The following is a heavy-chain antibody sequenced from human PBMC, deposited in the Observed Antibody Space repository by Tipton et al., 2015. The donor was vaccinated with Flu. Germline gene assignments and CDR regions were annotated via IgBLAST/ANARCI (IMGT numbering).Heavy chain of an antibody. CDR2: IHRAGNT. J-gene: IGHJ2*01. V-gene: IGHV4-38-2*01. Sequence: TLSLTCSVSGDSMGSRYYWGWIRQAPGKGLEWIANIHRAGNTYYNPSLKSRVTLSVDTSKNQFSLKLTSVTAADTAVYYCARMRARDCTLGVCYLWWFDLWGRGTLVTVSS. D-gene: IGHD2-8*01. CDR1: GDSMGSRYY. CDR3: ARMRARDCTLGVCYLWWFDL.